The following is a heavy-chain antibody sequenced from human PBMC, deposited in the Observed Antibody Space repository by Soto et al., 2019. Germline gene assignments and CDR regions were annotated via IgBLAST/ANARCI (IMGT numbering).Heavy chain of an antibody. Sequence: GGSLRLSCAASGFTFSDYYMTWIRQAPGKGLEWVSYISSSSSTIYYADSVKGRFTISRDNAKNSLYLQMNSLRDEDTAVYYCARDGVGATRRRDYWGQGTLVTVSS. J-gene: IGHJ4*02. CDR3: ARDGVGATRRRDY. CDR1: GFTFSDYY. D-gene: IGHD1-26*01. CDR2: ISSSSSTI. V-gene: IGHV3-11*04.